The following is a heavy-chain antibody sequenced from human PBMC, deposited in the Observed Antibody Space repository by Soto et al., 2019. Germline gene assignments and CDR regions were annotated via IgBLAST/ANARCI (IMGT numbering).Heavy chain of an antibody. CDR1: GLSLSNGRLG. V-gene: IGHV2-26*01. D-gene: IGHD2-2*01. CDR3: ALIKDCSRTDCYLASFDP. CDR2: IFSNDYK. Sequence: QVTLKESGPVLVKPTEPLTLTCTVSGLSLSNGRLGVSWIRQPPGKALEWLAHIFSNDYKSYSTSLKSRLTSSKDTSRSQVVLTMTNMDPVDSATYYCALIKDCSRTDCYLASFDPWGQGTLVTVSS. J-gene: IGHJ5*02.